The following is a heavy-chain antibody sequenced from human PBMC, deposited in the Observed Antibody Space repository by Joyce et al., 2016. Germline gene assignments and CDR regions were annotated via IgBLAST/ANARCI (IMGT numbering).Heavy chain of an antibody. V-gene: IGHV3-23*01. J-gene: IGHJ5*02. CDR1: GFTFKNYA. CDR2: ITGSGAT. Sequence: EVQLLESGGGLIQPGESLRLSCAASGFTFKNYAMTWVRQAPGKGLVWVATITGSGATYDADSVKGRFTISRDNSREALSLQMNSLRGEDTAVYYCSKGKSSGAVDWFDPWGQGTLVTVSS. CDR3: SKGKSSGAVDWFDP. D-gene: IGHD2-8*02.